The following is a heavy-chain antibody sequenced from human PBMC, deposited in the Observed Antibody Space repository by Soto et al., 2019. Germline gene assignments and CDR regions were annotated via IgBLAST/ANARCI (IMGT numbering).Heavy chain of an antibody. D-gene: IGHD2-15*01. CDR3: AKEIVVVVAAENNFDY. V-gene: IGHV3-23*01. J-gene: IGHJ4*02. CDR1: GFTFSSYA. CDR2: ISGSGGST. Sequence: EVQLLESGGGLVQPGGSLRLSCAASGFTFSSYAMSWVRQAPGKGLEWVSAISGSGGSTYYADSVTGRFTISRDNSKNALYLQMSSMRAEDTAVYYCAKEIVVVVAAENNFDYWGQGTLVTVSS.